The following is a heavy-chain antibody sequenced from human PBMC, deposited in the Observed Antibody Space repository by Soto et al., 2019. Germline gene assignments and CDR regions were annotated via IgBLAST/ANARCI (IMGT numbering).Heavy chain of an antibody. Sequence: GESLKISCKGSGYSFSNYWITWVRQMPGKGLEWMGRIDPSDSYTNYSPSFQGHVTISADKSISTAYLQWSSLKASDTAIYYCARQAIFGVIMVAFDIWGQGTTVTVSS. V-gene: IGHV5-10-1*01. CDR2: IDPSDSYT. CDR3: ARQAIFGVIMVAFDI. J-gene: IGHJ3*02. CDR1: GYSFSNYW. D-gene: IGHD3-3*01.